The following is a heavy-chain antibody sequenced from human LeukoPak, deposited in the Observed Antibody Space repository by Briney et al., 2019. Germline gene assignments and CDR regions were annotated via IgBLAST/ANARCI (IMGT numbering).Heavy chain of an antibody. V-gene: IGHV4-34*01. J-gene: IGHJ4*02. D-gene: IGHD3-22*01. CDR1: GGSFSGYY. CDR2: INHSGST. CDR3: ARGGYYYDSSGYRR. Sequence: SETLSLTCAVYGGSFSGYYWSWIRQPPGKGLEWIGEINHSGSTNYNPSLKSRVTISVDTSKNHISLKLRSVTAADTAVYYCARGGYYYDSSGYRRWGQGTLVTVSS.